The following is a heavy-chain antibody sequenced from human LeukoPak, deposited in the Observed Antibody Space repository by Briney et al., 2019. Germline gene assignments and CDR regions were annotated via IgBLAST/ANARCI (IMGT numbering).Heavy chain of an antibody. D-gene: IGHD3-16*01. Sequence: GGPLRLSCAASGFTVSSNYMSWVRQAPGKGLEWVSVIYSGGSTYYADSVKGRFTISRHNSKNTLYLQMNSLRAEDTAVYYCARDRVGIGDYYYYYGMDVWGQGTTVTVSS. CDR3: ARDRVGIGDYYYYYGMDV. V-gene: IGHV3-53*04. CDR1: GFTVSSNY. CDR2: IYSGGST. J-gene: IGHJ6*02.